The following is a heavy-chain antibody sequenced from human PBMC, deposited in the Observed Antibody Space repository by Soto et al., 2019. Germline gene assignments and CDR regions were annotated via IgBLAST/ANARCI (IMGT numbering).Heavy chain of an antibody. CDR3: ARVELNGGNFDY. V-gene: IGHV6-1*01. CDR1: GDSVSSNSAA. CDR2: TYYRSKWYK. D-gene: IGHD1-1*01. Sequence: PSQTLSLTCAISGDSVSSNSAAWNWIRQSPSRGLEWLGKTYYRSKWYKHYAVSVKSRITINPDTSKNQFSLQLISVTPEDTAVYYCARVELNGGNFDYWGQGPLLTVFS. J-gene: IGHJ4*02.